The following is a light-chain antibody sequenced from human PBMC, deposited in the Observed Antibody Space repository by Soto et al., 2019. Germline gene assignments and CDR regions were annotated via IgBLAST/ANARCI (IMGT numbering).Light chain of an antibody. Sequence: QSALTQPPSASGSPGQSVTISCTGTNSDVGGYNYVSWYQQHPGKAPKLMIYEVTKRPSGVPDRFSGSKSGKTASLTVSGLQAEDEADYYCSSYAGSNNLVFGGGTKLTVL. CDR2: EVT. V-gene: IGLV2-8*01. J-gene: IGLJ2*01. CDR3: SSYAGSNNLV. CDR1: NSDVGGYNY.